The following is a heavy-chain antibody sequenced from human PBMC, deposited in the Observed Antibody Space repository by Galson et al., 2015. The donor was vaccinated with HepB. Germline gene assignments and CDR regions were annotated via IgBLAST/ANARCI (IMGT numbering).Heavy chain of an antibody. Sequence: SVKVSCKASGYTFTDYGISWVRQAPGQGLEWMGWISANNGNTNYAQNLQDRVTMTRDTSTSTAYMELRSLRSDDTAVYYCASEREIFRVVFTAYWGQGTLVTVSS. J-gene: IGHJ4*02. D-gene: IGHD3-3*01. CDR1: GYTFTDYG. V-gene: IGHV1-18*01. CDR2: ISANNGNT. CDR3: ASEREIFRVVFTAY.